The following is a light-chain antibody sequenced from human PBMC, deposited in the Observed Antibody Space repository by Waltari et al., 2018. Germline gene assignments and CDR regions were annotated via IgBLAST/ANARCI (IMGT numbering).Light chain of an antibody. Sequence: QSVLTQPPSASGTPGQRVPISCSGSISNLGTNYVYWYQQFPGTAPKLLIQRNNQRPSGVPDRFSGSKSGTSASLAITGLQAEDEADYYCQSYDTSLSVVFGGGTKLTV. CDR3: QSYDTSLSVV. CDR1: ISNLGTNY. J-gene: IGLJ2*01. V-gene: IGLV1-47*01. CDR2: RNN.